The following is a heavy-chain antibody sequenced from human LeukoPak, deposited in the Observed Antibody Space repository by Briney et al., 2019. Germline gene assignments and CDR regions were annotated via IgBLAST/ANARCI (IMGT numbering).Heavy chain of an antibody. D-gene: IGHD4-17*01. J-gene: IGHJ4*02. CDR1: GYTFTSYG. V-gene: IGHV1-18*01. CDR3: ARVPVLRTLYDYGDYQGPDY. Sequence: ASVKVSCKASGYTFTSYGISWVRQAPGQGLEWMGWISAYNGNTNYAQKLQGRVTMTTDTSTSTAYMELRSLRSDDTAVYYCARVPVLRTLYDYGDYQGPDYWGQGTLVTVSS. CDR2: ISAYNGNT.